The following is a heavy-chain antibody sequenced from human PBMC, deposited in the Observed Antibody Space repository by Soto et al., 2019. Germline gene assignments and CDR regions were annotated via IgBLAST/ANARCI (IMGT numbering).Heavy chain of an antibody. Sequence: ASVKVSCKASGGTFSSYAISWVRQAPGQGLEWMGIINPSGGSTSYAQKFQGRVTMTRDTSTSTVYMELSSLRSEDTAVYYCARELTRSYGYNYYYGMDVWGQGATVTVSS. CDR3: ARELTRSYGYNYYYGMDV. D-gene: IGHD5-18*01. CDR2: INPSGGST. J-gene: IGHJ6*02. V-gene: IGHV1-46*01. CDR1: GGTFSSYA.